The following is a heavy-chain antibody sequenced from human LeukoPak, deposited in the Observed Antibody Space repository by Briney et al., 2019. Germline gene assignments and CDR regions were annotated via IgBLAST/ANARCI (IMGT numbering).Heavy chain of an antibody. CDR3: TPDRSYAMEV. V-gene: IGHV3-74*01. CDR2: INSDGSST. CDR1: GFTFNIRW. Sequence: GGSLRLSCAASGFTFNIRWMHWVRQAPGKGLVWVSRINSDGSSTNYADSVKGRFTISRDNAKNKVYLQMNSLRAEDTAVYYCTPDRSYAMEVWGQGATVAVS. J-gene: IGHJ6*02.